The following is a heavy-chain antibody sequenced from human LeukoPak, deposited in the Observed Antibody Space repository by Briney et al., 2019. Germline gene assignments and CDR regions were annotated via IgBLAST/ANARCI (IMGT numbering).Heavy chain of an antibody. J-gene: IGHJ1*01. Sequence: GGSLRLSCAASGFTFSSYAMSWVRQAPGKGLEWVSTISGSGGSTYYADSVKGRFTISRDNSKNTLYLQMNSLRAEDTAVYYCAKEGATAGYFAEYFQHWGQGTLVTVSS. CDR1: GFTFSSYA. CDR3: AKEGATAGYFAEYFQH. CDR2: ISGSGGST. D-gene: IGHD6-13*01. V-gene: IGHV3-23*01.